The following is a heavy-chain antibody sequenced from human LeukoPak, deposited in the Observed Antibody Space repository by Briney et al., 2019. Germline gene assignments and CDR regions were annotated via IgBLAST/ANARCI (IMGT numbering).Heavy chain of an antibody. CDR3: ARQYSSGYFFLDY. J-gene: IGHJ4*02. CDR1: GYTFTNYY. CDR2: IKPSGRGT. V-gene: IGHV1-46*01. Sequence: ASVKVSCMPSGYTFTNYYVHWVRPAPGQGLEWMGIIKPSGRGTTYAQKFQGRVTMTRDTPTSTVYMELSSLRSEDTAVYYCARQYSSGYFFLDYWGQGTLVAVSS. D-gene: IGHD6-25*01.